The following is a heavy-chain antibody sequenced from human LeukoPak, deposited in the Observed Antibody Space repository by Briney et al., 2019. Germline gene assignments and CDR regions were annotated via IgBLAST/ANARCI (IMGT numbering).Heavy chain of an antibody. J-gene: IGHJ6*03. CDR1: GYTFTSYG. Sequence: ASVKVSCKASGYTFTSYGISWVRQAPGQGLEWVGWISAYNGNTNYAQKLQGRVTMTTDTSTSTAYMELRSLRSDDTAVYYCARDRYSSSWHAYYYYYYMDVWGKGTTVTVSS. CDR3: ARDRYSSSWHAYYYYYYMDV. V-gene: IGHV1-18*01. D-gene: IGHD6-13*01. CDR2: ISAYNGNT.